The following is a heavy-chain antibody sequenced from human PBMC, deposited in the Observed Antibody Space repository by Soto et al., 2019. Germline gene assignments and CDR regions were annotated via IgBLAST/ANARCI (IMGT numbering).Heavy chain of an antibody. CDR3: TKKAGSPFPVDP. CDR2: ISPRSGGT. CDR1: GYRXIDYY. J-gene: IGHJ5*02. D-gene: IGHD1-26*01. V-gene: IGHV1-2*02. Sequence: SXKVSYKASGYRXIDYYIHWVRQAPGQGLEWMGWISPRSGGTNYAQKFQGRVTMTSDTSIATAYMELTSLTSDDKAVYFCTKKAGSPFPVDPWGQGTRVTVSS.